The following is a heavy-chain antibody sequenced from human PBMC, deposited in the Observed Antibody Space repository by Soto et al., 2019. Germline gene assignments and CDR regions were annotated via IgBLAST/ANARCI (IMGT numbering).Heavy chain of an antibody. V-gene: IGHV1-8*01. J-gene: IGHJ5*02. D-gene: IGHD3-16*01. Sequence: ASVKVSCKASGYSFTSLDINWVRQTAGQGLEWMGWMQPSTGRTGYAQKFQGRVTMTRDTSIGTAYMELTSLRSDNKAINYCARMATFGSLNWFDPWGQGTLVTVSS. CDR2: MQPSTGRT. CDR1: GYSFTSLD. CDR3: ARMATFGSLNWFDP.